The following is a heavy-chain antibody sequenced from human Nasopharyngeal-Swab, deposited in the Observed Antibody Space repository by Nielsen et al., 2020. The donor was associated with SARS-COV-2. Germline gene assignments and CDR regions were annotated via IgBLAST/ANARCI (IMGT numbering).Heavy chain of an antibody. CDR1: GFTFSSYA. V-gene: IGHV3-23*01. D-gene: IGHD3-10*01. CDR2: ISGSGGST. Sequence: GGSLRLFCAASGFTFSSYAMSWVRQAPGKGLEWVSAISGSGGSTYYADSVKGRFTISRDNSKNTLYLQMNSLRAEDTAVYYCAKGHDYYGSGSYHRGYWGQGTLVTVSS. CDR3: AKGHDYYGSGSYHRGY. J-gene: IGHJ4*02.